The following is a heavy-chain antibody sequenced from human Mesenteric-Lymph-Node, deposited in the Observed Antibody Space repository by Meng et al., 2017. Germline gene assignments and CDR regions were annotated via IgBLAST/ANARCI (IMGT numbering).Heavy chain of an antibody. CDR1: GFTFSSYA. CDR3: ARSYSSSWSDAFDI. Sequence: GESLKISCAASGFTFSSYAMHWVRQAPGKGLEWVAVISYDGSNKYYADSVKGRFTISRDNSKNTLYLQMNSLRAEDTAVYYCARSYSSSWSDAFDIWGQGTMVTVSS. J-gene: IGHJ3*02. D-gene: IGHD6-13*01. CDR2: ISYDGSNK. V-gene: IGHV3-30*04.